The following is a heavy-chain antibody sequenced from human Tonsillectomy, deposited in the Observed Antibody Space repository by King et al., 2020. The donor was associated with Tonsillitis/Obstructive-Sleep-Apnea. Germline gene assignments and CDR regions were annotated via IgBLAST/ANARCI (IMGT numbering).Heavy chain of an antibody. CDR2: TDYSGSA. Sequence: QLQESGPGLVKPSETLSLTCTVSGGSISSYYWSWIRQPPGKGLEWIGYTDYSGSANYNTSLKSRGTISVDKSTNQFSLKLRFVTAADTAVYYYAGEGLDAFEIWGQGTMVTVSS. V-gene: IGHV4-59*01. J-gene: IGHJ3*02. CDR3: AGEGLDAFEI. CDR1: GGSISSYY.